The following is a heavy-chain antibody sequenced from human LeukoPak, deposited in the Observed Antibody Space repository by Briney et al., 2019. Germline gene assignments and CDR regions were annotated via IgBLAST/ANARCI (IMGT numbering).Heavy chain of an antibody. D-gene: IGHD3-22*01. J-gene: IGHJ5*02. V-gene: IGHV4-38-2*02. CDR3: ARAPDLMYYYDSSGYYYGWFDP. CDR2: INHSGST. Sequence: PSETLSLTCTVSGYSISSGYYWGWIRPPPGKGLEWIGSINHSGSTYYNPSLKSRVTISVDTSKNQFSLKLSSVTAADTAVYYCARAPDLMYYYDSSGYYYGWFDPWGQGTLVTVSS. CDR1: GYSISSGYY.